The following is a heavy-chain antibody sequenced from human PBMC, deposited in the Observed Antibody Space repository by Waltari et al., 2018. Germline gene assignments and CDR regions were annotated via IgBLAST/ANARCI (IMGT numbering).Heavy chain of an antibody. Sequence: VQLQESGPGLVKPSETLSLTCTVSGGSISTYYWSWIRQPAGKGLEWIGRIYATGSTNYNPSLKSRVTMSVDTSKNQFSLKLSSVTAADTAVYYCARLPYNNIYFYYYMDVWGEGTTVTVSS. CDR1: GGSISTYY. D-gene: IGHD3-10*01. CDR2: IYATGST. J-gene: IGHJ6*03. CDR3: ARLPYNNIYFYYYMDV. V-gene: IGHV4-4*07.